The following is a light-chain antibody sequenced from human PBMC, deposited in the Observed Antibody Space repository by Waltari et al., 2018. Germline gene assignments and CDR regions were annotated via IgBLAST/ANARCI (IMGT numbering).Light chain of an antibody. Sequence: EIVLTQSPATLSLSPGERATLSCRASQTVSSYLAWYQQKTGQAPRLLIYDASNSATGISARFSGSGSGTAFTLTISSLEPEDFAVYYCQQRSNWQITFGQGIRLEIK. V-gene: IGKV3-11*01. CDR2: DAS. CDR3: QQRSNWQIT. J-gene: IGKJ5*01. CDR1: QTVSSY.